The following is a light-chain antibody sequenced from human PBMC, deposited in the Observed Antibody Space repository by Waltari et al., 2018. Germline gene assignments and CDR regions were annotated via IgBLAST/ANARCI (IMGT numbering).Light chain of an antibody. CDR2: GAS. V-gene: IGKV3-15*01. CDR1: QSVSSN. Sequence: EIVMTQSPATLSVSPGERATLSCRASQSVSSNLAWYQQKPGQAPRLLMYGASTRATGIPARFSGSGSGIEFTLTISSLQSEDFALYYCQQYNNWPRTFGQGTKVEIK. J-gene: IGKJ1*01. CDR3: QQYNNWPRT.